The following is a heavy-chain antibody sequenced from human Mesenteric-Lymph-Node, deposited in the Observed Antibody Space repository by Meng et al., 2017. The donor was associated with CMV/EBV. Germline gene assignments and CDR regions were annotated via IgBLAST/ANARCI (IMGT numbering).Heavy chain of an antibody. V-gene: IGHV3-74*01. CDR3: ARDGSYKLDY. CDR1: GFTFGGSW. Sequence: LSCAAAGFTFGGSWMHWVRQVPGKGLVWVSRLTGSGTTDYADFVKGRFTISRDDATSTLYLQMNSLGAEDTAIYYCARDGSYKLDYWGQGTLVTVSS. CDR2: LTGSGTT. D-gene: IGHD3-10*01. J-gene: IGHJ4*02.